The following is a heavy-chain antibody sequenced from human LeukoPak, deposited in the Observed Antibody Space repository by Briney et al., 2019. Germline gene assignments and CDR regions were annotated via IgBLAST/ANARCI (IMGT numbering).Heavy chain of an antibody. CDR1: GDSGSVKISY. J-gene: IGHJ4*02. CDR2: TYYMSKWFN. CDR3: ARSEGNPDYYFFL. Sequence: SPTLSLTCTICGDSGSVKISYWSWIRQSPSRGLEWLGRTYYMSKWFNDYALSVKSRITLNPDTSKNQFSLQLNSVTPEDAAVYYCARSEGNPDYYFFLWRRETRVRVSS. V-gene: IGHV6-1*01. D-gene: IGHD2-21*02.